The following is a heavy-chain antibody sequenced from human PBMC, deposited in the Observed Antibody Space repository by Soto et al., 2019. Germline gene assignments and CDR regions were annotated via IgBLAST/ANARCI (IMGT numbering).Heavy chain of an antibody. V-gene: IGHV2-70*11. CDR3: ARVGPGANWIDP. Sequence: SGPTLVNPTQTLTLTCSFSGFSLSTNGMCVGWVRQPPGKALEFLARIDWDDDKYYNTSLRTRLTISKDTSKNQVVLTMTNMDPVDTATYYCARVGPGANWIDPWGQGTLVTVSS. CDR1: GFSLSTNGMC. CDR2: IDWDDDK. J-gene: IGHJ5*02.